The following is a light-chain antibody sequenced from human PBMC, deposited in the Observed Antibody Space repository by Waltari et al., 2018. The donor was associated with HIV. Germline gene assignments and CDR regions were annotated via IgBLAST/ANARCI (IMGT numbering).Light chain of an antibody. CDR1: NNDVGPYNY. CDR3: SSYTSSISLV. V-gene: IGLV2-14*03. CDR2: DVT. Sequence: QSALTQPASVSGSPGQSITISCTGTNNDVGPYNYFSWYQQHPGKAPKLMIYDVTDRPSGVSDRFSGSKSGNTASLTISGLQAEDEADYYCSSYTSSISLVFGGGTKVTVL. J-gene: IGLJ3*02.